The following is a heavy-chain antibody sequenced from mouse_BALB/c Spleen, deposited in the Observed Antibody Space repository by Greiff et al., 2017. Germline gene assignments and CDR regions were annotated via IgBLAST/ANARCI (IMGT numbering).Heavy chain of an antibody. J-gene: IGHJ3*01. CDR2: IDPANGNT. CDR3: ARSHYRYDGFAY. V-gene: IGHV14-3*02. Sequence: VQLQQSGAELVKPGASVKLSCTASGFNIKDTYMHWVQQRPEQGLEWIGRIDPANGNTKYDPKFQGKATITADATSNTDYLQLSSLTSEDTAVYYCARSHYRYDGFAYWGQGTLVTVSA. D-gene: IGHD2-14*01. CDR1: GFNIKDTY.